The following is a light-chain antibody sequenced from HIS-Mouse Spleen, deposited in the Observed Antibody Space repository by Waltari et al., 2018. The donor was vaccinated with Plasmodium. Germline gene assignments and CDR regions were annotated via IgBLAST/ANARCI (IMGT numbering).Light chain of an antibody. CDR1: ALTKKY. CDR2: EDS. V-gene: IGLV3-10*01. J-gene: IGLJ3*02. Sequence: SYELTQPPSVSVSPGQTARITCHGDALTKKYAYWYQQKSGQAPVLVIYEDSKRPSGIPERFSGSSSGTMATLTISGAQVEDEADYYCYSTDSSGNHRVFGGGTKLTVL. CDR3: YSTDSSGNHRV.